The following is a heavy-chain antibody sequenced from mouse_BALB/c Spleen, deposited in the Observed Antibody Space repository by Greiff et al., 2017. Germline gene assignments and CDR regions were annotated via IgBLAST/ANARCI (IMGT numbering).Heavy chain of an antibody. D-gene: IGHD1-1*01. Sequence: EVQVVESGGGLVQPGGSRKLSCAASGFTFSSFGMHWVRQAPEKGLEWVAYISSGSSTIYYADTVKGRFTISRDNPKNTLFLQMTSLRSEDTAMYYCARNYGSSYGYFDVWGAGTTVTVSS. V-gene: IGHV5-17*02. J-gene: IGHJ1*01. CDR1: GFTFSSFG. CDR2: ISSGSSTI. CDR3: ARNYGSSYGYFDV.